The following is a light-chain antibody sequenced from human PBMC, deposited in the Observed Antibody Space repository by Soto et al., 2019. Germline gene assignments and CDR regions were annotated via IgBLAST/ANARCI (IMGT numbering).Light chain of an antibody. CDR2: GAS. Sequence: EIVLTQSPGTLSLSPGERATLSCRASQSVSSSFLAWYQQKVGQAPRLLIYGASSRATGIPDRFSGSGSGTDFTLTISRLEPEDFAVYYCQQYGSSPRTFGQRTRLEMK. CDR1: QSVSSSF. J-gene: IGKJ5*01. V-gene: IGKV3-20*01. CDR3: QQYGSSPRT.